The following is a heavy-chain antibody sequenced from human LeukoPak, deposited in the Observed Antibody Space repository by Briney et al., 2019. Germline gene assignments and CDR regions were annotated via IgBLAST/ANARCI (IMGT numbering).Heavy chain of an antibody. D-gene: IGHD3-10*01. J-gene: IGHJ6*03. CDR2: ISYDGSNK. CDR1: GFTFSSYA. CDR3: ARGPLLLWFGELLSSPMDV. V-gene: IGHV3-30*04. Sequence: GWSLRLSCAASGFTFSSYAMHWVRQAPGKGLEWVAVISYDGSNKYYADSVKGRFTISRDNSKNTLYLQMNSLRAEDTAVYYCARGPLLLWFGELLSSPMDVWGKGTTVTVSS.